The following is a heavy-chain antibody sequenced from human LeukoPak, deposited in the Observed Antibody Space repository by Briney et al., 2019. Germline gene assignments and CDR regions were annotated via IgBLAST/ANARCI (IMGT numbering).Heavy chain of an antibody. V-gene: IGHV3-48*04. CDR2: ISSSGSTI. J-gene: IGHJ4*02. CDR1: GFTFSSYA. D-gene: IGHD6-19*01. CDR3: ARESTLGSGSTAYYFDY. Sequence: GGSLRLSCAASGFTFSSYAMSWVRQAPGKGLEWVSYISSSGSTIYYADSVKGRFTISRDNAKNSLYLQMNSLRAEDTAVYYCARESTLGSGSTAYYFDYWGQGTLVTVSS.